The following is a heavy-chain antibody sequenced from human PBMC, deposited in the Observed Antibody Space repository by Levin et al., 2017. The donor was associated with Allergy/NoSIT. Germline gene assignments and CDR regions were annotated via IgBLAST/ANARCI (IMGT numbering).Heavy chain of an antibody. Sequence: GESLKISCAASGFTFSSYSMNWVRQAPGKGLEWVSSISSRSRYIYYADSVKGRFTISRDNAKNSLYLQMNSLRAEDTAVYFCSRDPHLAGREPGDAFDIWGQGTMVTVSS. V-gene: IGHV3-21*01. CDR1: GFTFSSYS. D-gene: IGHD3-10*01. CDR2: ISSRSRYI. J-gene: IGHJ3*02. CDR3: SRDPHLAGREPGDAFDI.